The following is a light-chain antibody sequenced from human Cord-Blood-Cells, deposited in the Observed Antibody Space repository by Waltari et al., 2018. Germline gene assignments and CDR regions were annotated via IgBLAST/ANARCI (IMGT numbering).Light chain of an antibody. CDR2: EGS. V-gene: IGLV2-23*01. Sequence: QSALTQPASVSGSPGQSITIYCTGTRSDVGSYYVVSWYQQHPGKAPNLMIYEGSKRPSGVSNRFSGSKSGNTASLTISGLQAEDEADYYCCSYAGSSTLVFGGGTKLTVL. CDR3: CSYAGSSTLV. CDR1: RSDVGSYYV. J-gene: IGLJ2*01.